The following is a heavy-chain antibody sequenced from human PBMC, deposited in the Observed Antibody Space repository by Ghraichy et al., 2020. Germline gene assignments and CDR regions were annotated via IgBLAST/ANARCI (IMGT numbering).Heavy chain of an antibody. Sequence: ASVKVSCKASGYTFTGYYMHWVRQAPGQGLEWMGWINPNSGGTNYAQKFQGRVTMTRDTSISTAYMELSRPRSDDTAVYYCARQDYGDYLIGEYFDYWGQGTLVTVSS. J-gene: IGHJ4*02. V-gene: IGHV1-2*02. D-gene: IGHD4-17*01. CDR2: INPNSGGT. CDR1: GYTFTGYY. CDR3: ARQDYGDYLIGEYFDY.